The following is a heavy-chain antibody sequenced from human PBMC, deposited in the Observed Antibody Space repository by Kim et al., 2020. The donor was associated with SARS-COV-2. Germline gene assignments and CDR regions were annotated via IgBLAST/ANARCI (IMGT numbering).Heavy chain of an antibody. CDR3: AKGVEMATIGVSY. J-gene: IGHJ4*02. V-gene: IGHV3-30*18. D-gene: IGHD5-12*01. Sequence: GGSLRLSCAASGFTFSSYGMHWVRQAPGKGLEWVAVISYDGSNKYYADSVKGRFTISRDNSKNTLYLQMNSLRAEDTAVYYCAKGVEMATIGVSYWGQGTLVTVSS. CDR2: ISYDGSNK. CDR1: GFTFSSYG.